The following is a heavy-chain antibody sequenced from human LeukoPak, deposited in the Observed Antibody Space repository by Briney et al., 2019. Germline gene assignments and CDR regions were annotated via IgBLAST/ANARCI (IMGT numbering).Heavy chain of an antibody. CDR1: GFTFSSYA. V-gene: IGHV3-23*01. J-gene: IGHJ5*02. CDR2: ISGSGGST. Sequence: GGSLRLSCAASGFTFSSYAMSWVRQAPGKGLEWVSAISGSGGSTYYADSVKGRFTFSRDNSKNTLYLQMNSLRAEDTAVYYCAISPRDTYSSGWPRLDPWGQGTLVTVSS. D-gene: IGHD6-19*01. CDR3: AISPRDTYSSGWPRLDP.